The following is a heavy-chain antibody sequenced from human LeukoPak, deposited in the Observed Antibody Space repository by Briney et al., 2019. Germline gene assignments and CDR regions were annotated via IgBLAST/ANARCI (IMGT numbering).Heavy chain of an antibody. D-gene: IGHD1-26*01. CDR3: AKDRAGSGSYFYFDY. CDR1: GFTFSSYA. CDR2: ISGSGGST. J-gene: IGHJ4*02. V-gene: IGHV3-23*01. Sequence: GSLRLSCAASGFTFSSYAMSWVRQAPGKGLEWVSAISGSGGSTYYADSVKGRFTISRDNSKNTLYLQMNSLRAEDTAVYYCAKDRAGSGSYFYFDYWGQGTLVTVSS.